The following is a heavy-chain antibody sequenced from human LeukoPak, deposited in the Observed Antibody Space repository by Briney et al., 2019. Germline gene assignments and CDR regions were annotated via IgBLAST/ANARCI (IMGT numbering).Heavy chain of an antibody. CDR2: INHSGST. J-gene: IGHJ4*02. CDR3: ARGYSITMVRGVIELGAFDY. CDR1: GGSFSGYY. V-gene: IGHV4-34*01. Sequence: SETLSLTCAVYGGSFSGYYWSWIRQPPGKGLEWIGEINHSGSTNYNPSLKSRVTISVVTSKNQFSLKLSSVTAADTAVYYCARGYSITMVRGVIELGAFDYWGQGTLVTVSS. D-gene: IGHD3-10*01.